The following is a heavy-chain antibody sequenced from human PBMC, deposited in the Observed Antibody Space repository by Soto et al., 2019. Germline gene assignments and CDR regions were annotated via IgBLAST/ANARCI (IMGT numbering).Heavy chain of an antibody. V-gene: IGHV3-23*01. CDR1: GFTLSSYA. D-gene: IGHD3-16*02. CDR2: ISGNGGST. Sequence: GGSLRLSCAASGFTLSSYAMSWVRQAPGKGLEWVSAISGNGGSTYYADSVKGRFTISRDNSKNTLYLQMNSLRAEDTAVYYCAKGFYEYVWGSYRPFDYWGQGTLVTVSS. CDR3: AKGFYEYVWGSYRPFDY. J-gene: IGHJ4*02.